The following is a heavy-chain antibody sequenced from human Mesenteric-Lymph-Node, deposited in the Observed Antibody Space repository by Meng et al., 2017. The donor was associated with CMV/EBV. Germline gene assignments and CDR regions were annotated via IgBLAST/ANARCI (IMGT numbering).Heavy chain of an antibody. CDR2: INPNSGGT. Sequence: ASVKVSCKASGYTFTGYYMHWVRQAPGQGLEWMGWINPNSGGTNYAQKFQGRVTMTRDTSISTAYMELIRLRSDDTAVYYCARYAAARPDYYYYYGMDVWGQGTTVTVSS. V-gene: IGHV1-2*02. J-gene: IGHJ6*02. CDR1: GYTFTGYY. CDR3: ARYAAARPDYYYYYGMDV. D-gene: IGHD6-6*01.